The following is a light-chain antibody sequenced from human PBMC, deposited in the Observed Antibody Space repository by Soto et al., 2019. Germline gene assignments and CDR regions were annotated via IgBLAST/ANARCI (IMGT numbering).Light chain of an antibody. CDR2: DAS. CDR1: QSISSW. CDR3: QHYNSYWT. J-gene: IGKJ1*01. V-gene: IGKV1-5*01. Sequence: DIQMTQSPSTLSASVGDRVTITCRASQSISSWLAWYQQKPGKAPKLLIYDASSWESGVPSRFSGSGSGTEFTLTISSLQPDDFATYYCQHYNSYWTFGQGTKVKIK.